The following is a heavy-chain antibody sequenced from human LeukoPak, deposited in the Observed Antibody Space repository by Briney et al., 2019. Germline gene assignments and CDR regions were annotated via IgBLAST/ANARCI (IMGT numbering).Heavy chain of an antibody. D-gene: IGHD1-26*01. Sequence: SETLSLTCAVYGGSFSGYYWSWIRQPPGKGLEWIGEINHSGSTNYNPSLKSRVTISVDTSKNQFSLKLSSVTAADTAVYYCASVTSGSYYAFDYWGQGTLVTVSS. J-gene: IGHJ4*02. CDR1: GGSFSGYY. V-gene: IGHV4-34*01. CDR2: INHSGST. CDR3: ASVTSGSYYAFDY.